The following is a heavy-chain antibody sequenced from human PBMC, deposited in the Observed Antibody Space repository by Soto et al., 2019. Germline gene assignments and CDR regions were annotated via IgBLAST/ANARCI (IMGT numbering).Heavy chain of an antibody. J-gene: IGHJ5*02. Sequence: GGSLRLSCAASGFTFSSYSMNWVRQAPGKGLEWVSSIGTSSTYIYYADSVKGRFTISRDNAKNSLYLQMNSLRAGDTAVYYCASPGWFDPWGQGTLVTVSS. CDR3: ASPGWFDP. CDR2: IGTSSTYI. V-gene: IGHV3-21*01. CDR1: GFTFSSYS.